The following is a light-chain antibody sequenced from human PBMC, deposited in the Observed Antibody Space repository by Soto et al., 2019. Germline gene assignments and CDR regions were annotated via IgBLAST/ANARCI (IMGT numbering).Light chain of an antibody. J-gene: IGLJ1*01. V-gene: IGLV2-14*01. CDR2: DVS. CDR3: SSYTPSSTHV. CDR1: SSDVGGYNY. Sequence: QSALTQPASVSGSPGQSITISCTGTSSDVGGYNYACWYQQHPGKAPKLMIYDVSNRPSGVSNRFSGSKSGNTASLIISGLQAEDEADYYCSSYTPSSTHVFGPGTKLTVL.